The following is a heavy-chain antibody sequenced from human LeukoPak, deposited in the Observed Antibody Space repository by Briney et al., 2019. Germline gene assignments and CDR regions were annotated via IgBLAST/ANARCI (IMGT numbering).Heavy chain of an antibody. V-gene: IGHV1-69*04. CDR1: GGTFLSHA. CDR2: IIHIFCIT. D-gene: IGHD4-11*01. CDR3: ASGRMTTETTYCFDP. Sequence: SVQVSCQASGGTFLSHAITWVRQAPGQGLEWMGRIIHIFCITDYPLKFQGRVASPADRYTSTAYMEFSSLRSEDTAVYYCASGRMTTETTYCFDPWGQGTLITVSS. J-gene: IGHJ5*02.